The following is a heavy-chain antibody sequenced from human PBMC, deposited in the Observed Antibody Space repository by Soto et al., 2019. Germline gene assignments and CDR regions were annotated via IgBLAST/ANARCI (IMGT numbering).Heavy chain of an antibody. CDR1: GGTFSSYA. CDR3: AAPPGYSYPHDAFDI. V-gene: IGHV1-69*13. Sequence: ASVKVSCKASGGTFSSYAISWVRQAPGQGLEWMGGIIPIFGTANYAQKFQGRVTITADESTSTAYMELSSLRSEDTAVYYCAAPPGYSYPHDAFDIWGQGTMVTVSS. CDR2: IIPIFGTA. J-gene: IGHJ3*02. D-gene: IGHD5-18*01.